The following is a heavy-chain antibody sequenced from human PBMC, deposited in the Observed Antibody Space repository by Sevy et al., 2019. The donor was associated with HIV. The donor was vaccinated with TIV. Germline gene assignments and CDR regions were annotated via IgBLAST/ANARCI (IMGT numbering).Heavy chain of an antibody. CDR1: GFTFSDYY. CDR2: ISSSGSTI. J-gene: IGHJ4*02. CDR3: ARVARIAAAGTDY. Sequence: GGSLRLSCAASGFTFSDYYMSWIRQAPGKGLEWVSYISSSGSTIYYADSVKGRFTISRDKAKNSLYLQMNSLRAEDTAVYYCARVARIAAAGTDYWGQGTLVTVSS. V-gene: IGHV3-11*01. D-gene: IGHD6-13*01.